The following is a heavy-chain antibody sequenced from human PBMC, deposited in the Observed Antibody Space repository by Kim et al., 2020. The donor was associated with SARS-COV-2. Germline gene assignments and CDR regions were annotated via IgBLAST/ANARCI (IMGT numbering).Heavy chain of an antibody. Sequence: SETLSLTCTVSGGSISSGGYYWSWIRQHPGKGLEWIGYIYYSGSTYYNPSLKSRVTISVDTSKNQFSLKLSSVTAADTAVYYCARGSETTVVPGGDYWGQGTLVTVSS. CDR1: GGSISSGGYY. CDR2: IYYSGST. CDR3: ARGSETTVVPGGDY. V-gene: IGHV4-31*03. J-gene: IGHJ4*02. D-gene: IGHD4-17*01.